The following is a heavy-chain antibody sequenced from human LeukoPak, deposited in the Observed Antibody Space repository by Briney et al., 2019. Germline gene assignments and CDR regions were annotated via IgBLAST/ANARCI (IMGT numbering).Heavy chain of an antibody. CDR3: ARALSWTTESYYYMDV. CDR1: GYTFTSYD. V-gene: IGHV1-8*01. J-gene: IGHJ6*03. CDR2: MNPNSGNT. D-gene: IGHD3/OR15-3a*01. Sequence: ASVKVSCKASGYTFTSYDINWVRQATGQGLEWMGWMNPNSGNTGYAQKFHGRVTMTKNTSITTAYMDLSSLRSEDTAVYYCARALSWTTESYYYMDVWGKGTTATVSS.